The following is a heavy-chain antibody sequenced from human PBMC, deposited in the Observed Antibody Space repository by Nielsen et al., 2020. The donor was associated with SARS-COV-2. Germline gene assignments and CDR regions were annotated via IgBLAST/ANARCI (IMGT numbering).Heavy chain of an antibody. Sequence: SLKISCAASGFTFDDYAMHWVRQAPGKGLEWVSGISWNSGSIGYADSVKGRFTISRDNAKNSLYLQMNSLRAEDTALYYCAKDPGGMDVWGKGTTVTVSS. CDR2: ISWNSGSI. V-gene: IGHV3-9*01. CDR1: GFTFDDYA. J-gene: IGHJ6*04. CDR3: AKDPGGMDV.